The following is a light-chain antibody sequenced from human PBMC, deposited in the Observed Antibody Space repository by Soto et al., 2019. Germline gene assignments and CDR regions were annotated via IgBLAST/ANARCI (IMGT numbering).Light chain of an antibody. CDR3: QQSYRTSRT. V-gene: IGKV1-39*01. J-gene: IGKJ1*01. CDR2: AAS. CDR1: KNINKY. Sequence: IQMTQSPSSLSASVGGKVTITCRASKNINKYLNWYKQKPGKAPELLIYAASNLQIGVTSRFSGNGSGTDFTLTVSSVQPEDFATYYCQQSYRTSRTFGQGTKVDIK.